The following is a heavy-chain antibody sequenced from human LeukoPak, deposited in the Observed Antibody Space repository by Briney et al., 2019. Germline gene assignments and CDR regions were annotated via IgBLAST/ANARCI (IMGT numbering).Heavy chain of an antibody. V-gene: IGHV3-23*01. CDR2: ISAGGGST. D-gene: IGHD6-13*01. J-gene: IGHJ4*02. CDR1: GLTFSDYS. Sequence: GGSLRLSCAASGLTFSDYSMTWVRQAPGKGLFWVLGISAGGGSTYYADSVKGRFTISRDNSRNTLYLQMNSLRAEDTAVYYCAKDAAGPEYWGQGTLVTVSS. CDR3: AKDAAGPEY.